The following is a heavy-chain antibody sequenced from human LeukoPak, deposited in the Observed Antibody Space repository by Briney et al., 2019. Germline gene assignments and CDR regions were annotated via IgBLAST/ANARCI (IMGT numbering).Heavy chain of an antibody. D-gene: IGHD3-10*01. CDR2: TSSDLNVK. CDR3: AREGYYGSGSPPSLYFDY. CDR1: GFTFSGCR. Sequence: GGSLRLSCAVSGFTFSGCRIHWVRQAPGKGLEWLAVTSSDLNVKLYADSVKGRFTISRDNSRSTLYLQMNSLRPEDTAIYYCAREGYYGSGSPPSLYFDYWGQGTLVTVSS. V-gene: IGHV3-30*03. J-gene: IGHJ4*02.